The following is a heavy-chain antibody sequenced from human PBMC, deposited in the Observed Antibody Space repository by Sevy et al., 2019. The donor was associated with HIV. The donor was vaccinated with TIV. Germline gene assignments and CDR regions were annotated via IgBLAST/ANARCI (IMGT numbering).Heavy chain of an antibody. Sequence: ASVKVSCKASGGTFSSYAISWVRQAPGQGLEWMGGIIPIFGTANYAQKFQGRVTITADESTSTAYMVLSSLRSEDTAVYYCARDGGKRYCSGGSCLNWFDPWGQGTLVTVSS. D-gene: IGHD2-15*01. J-gene: IGHJ5*02. CDR3: ARDGGKRYCSGGSCLNWFDP. CDR2: IIPIFGTA. V-gene: IGHV1-69*13. CDR1: GGTFSSYA.